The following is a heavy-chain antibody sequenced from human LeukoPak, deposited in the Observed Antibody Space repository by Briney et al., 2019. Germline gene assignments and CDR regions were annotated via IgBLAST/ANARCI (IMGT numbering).Heavy chain of an antibody. D-gene: IGHD3-22*01. CDR3: ARAANYYDSSGYSES. V-gene: IGHV4-59*01. J-gene: IGHJ4*02. Sequence: SETLSLTCTVSGGSISSYYWSWIRQPPGKGLEWIGYIYYSGSTNYNPSLKSRVTISVDTSKNQFSLKLSSVTAADTAVYYCARAANYYDSSGYSESWGQGTLVTVSS. CDR1: GGSISSYY. CDR2: IYYSGST.